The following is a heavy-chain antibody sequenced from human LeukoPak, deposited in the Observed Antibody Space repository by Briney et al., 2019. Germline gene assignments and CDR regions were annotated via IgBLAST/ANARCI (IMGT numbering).Heavy chain of an antibody. Sequence: GGSLRLSCAASGFTFSSYAMNWVRQAPGRGLEWVSSISGSGGGTYYADSVKGRFTISRDNSKNTLYLQMNSLRAEDTAVYYCAKGSNDYGDYGAYYYYYMAVWGKGTTVTVSS. D-gene: IGHD4-17*01. J-gene: IGHJ6*03. CDR2: ISGSGGGT. CDR1: GFTFSSYA. CDR3: AKGSNDYGDYGAYYYYYMAV. V-gene: IGHV3-23*01.